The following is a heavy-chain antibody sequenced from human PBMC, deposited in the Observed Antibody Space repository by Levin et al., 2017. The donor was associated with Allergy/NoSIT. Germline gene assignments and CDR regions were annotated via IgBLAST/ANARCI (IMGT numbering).Heavy chain of an antibody. CDR1: GYTFTGYY. D-gene: IGHD4-17*01. J-gene: IGHJ6*02. CDR2: INPNSGGT. Sequence: ASVKVSCKASGYTFTGYYMHWVRQAPGQGLEWMGWINPNSGGTNYAQKFQGWVTMTRDTSISTAYMELSRLRSDDTAVYYCARDRGVTTGYYYYYYGMDVWGQGTTVTVSS. V-gene: IGHV1-2*04. CDR3: ARDRGVTTGYYYYYYGMDV.